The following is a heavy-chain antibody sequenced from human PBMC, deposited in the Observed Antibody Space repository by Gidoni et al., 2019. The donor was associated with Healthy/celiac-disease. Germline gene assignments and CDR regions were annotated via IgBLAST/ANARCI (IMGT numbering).Heavy chain of an antibody. V-gene: IGHV4-59*08. CDR1: GGSISSYY. CDR2: IYYSGST. CDR3: ARHCSSTSCYSPPALGAFDI. D-gene: IGHD2-2*01. J-gene: IGHJ3*02. Sequence: QVQLQESGPGLVKPSETQSLTCTVSGGSISSYYWSWIRQPPGKGLEWIGYIYYSGSTNYNPSLKSRVTISVDTSKNQFSLKLSSVTAADTAVYYCARHCSSTSCYSPPALGAFDIWGQGTMVTVSS.